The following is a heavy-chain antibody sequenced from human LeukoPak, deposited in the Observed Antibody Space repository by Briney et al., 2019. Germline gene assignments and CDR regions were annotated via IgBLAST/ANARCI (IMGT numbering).Heavy chain of an antibody. CDR3: ARVQDSSGLNWFDP. J-gene: IGHJ5*02. CDR2: IYSGGST. V-gene: IGHV3-23*03. D-gene: IGHD3-22*01. CDR1: GFTFSSYA. Sequence: GGSLRLSCAASGFTFSSYAMSWVRQAPGKGLEWVSVIYSGGSTYYADSVKGRFTISRDNSKNTLYLQMNSLRAEDTAVYYCARVQDSSGLNWFDPWGQGTLVTVSS.